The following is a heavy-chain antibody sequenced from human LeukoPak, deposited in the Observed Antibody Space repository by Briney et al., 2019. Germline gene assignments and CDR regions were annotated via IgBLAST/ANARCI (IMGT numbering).Heavy chain of an antibody. J-gene: IGHJ4*02. CDR2: IYYSGST. Sequence: SETLSLTCAVSGGSISSGGYRWTWIRQPPGKGLEWIGYIYYSGSTYYNPSLKSRVTISVDTSKNQFSPKLSSVTAADTAVYYCARGSWSSSIDYWGQGTLVTVSS. CDR1: GGSISSGGYR. V-gene: IGHV4-30-4*08. CDR3: ARGSWSSSIDY. D-gene: IGHD6-6*01.